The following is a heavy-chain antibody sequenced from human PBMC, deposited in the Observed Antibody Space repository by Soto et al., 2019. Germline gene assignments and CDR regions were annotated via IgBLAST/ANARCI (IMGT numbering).Heavy chain of an antibody. Sequence: SETLSLTCAVYGGSFSGYYWSWIRQPPGKGLEWIGEINHSGSTNYNPSLKSRVTISVDTSKNQFSLKLSSVTAADTAVYFCARRYGGNLDYWGQGTLVTVS. CDR2: INHSGST. CDR3: ARRYGGNLDY. D-gene: IGHD1-26*01. CDR1: GGSFSGYY. J-gene: IGHJ4*02. V-gene: IGHV4-34*01.